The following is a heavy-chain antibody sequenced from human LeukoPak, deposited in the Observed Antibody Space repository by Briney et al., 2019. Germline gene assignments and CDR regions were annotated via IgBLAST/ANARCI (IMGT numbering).Heavy chain of an antibody. J-gene: IGHJ6*03. CDR2: ISSSSSAK. V-gene: IGHV3-48*04. CDR1: GFTFSSYN. Sequence: GGSLRLSCAASGFTFSSYNPNWVRQAPGKGLEWVSFISSSSSAKYYADSVRGRFTISRDNAKNSLYLQMNSLRAEDTAVYYCASPPDIVVEPDAITDYYYMAVWGKGTTVTVSS. D-gene: IGHD2-2*02. CDR3: ASPPDIVVEPDAITDYYYMAV.